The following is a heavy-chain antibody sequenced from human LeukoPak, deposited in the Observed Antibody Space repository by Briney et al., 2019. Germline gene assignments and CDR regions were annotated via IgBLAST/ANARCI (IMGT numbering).Heavy chain of an antibody. V-gene: IGHV4-61*02. CDR3: AGNYYGSGSYYSEDRY. CDR1: GGSISSSSYY. D-gene: IGHD3-10*01. Sequence: SETLSLTCTVSGGSISSSSYYWSWIRQPAGKGLEWIGRIYTSGSTNYNPSLKSRVAISVDTSKNQFSLKLSSVTAADTAVYYCAGNYYGSGSYYSEDRYWGQGTLVTVSS. CDR2: IYTSGST. J-gene: IGHJ4*02.